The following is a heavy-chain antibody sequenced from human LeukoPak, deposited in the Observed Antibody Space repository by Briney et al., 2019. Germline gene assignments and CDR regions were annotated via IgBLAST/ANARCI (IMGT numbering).Heavy chain of an antibody. CDR2: IYYSGST. D-gene: IGHD3-10*01. V-gene: IGHV4-39*01. CDR3: ARIGDY. Sequence: SETLSLTCTVSGDSMSSYYWGWIRQPPGKGLEWIGSIYYSGSTYYNPSLKSRVTISIDTSKNQFSLKLSSVTAADTAVYYCARIGDYWGQGTLVTVSS. CDR1: GDSMSSYY. J-gene: IGHJ4*02.